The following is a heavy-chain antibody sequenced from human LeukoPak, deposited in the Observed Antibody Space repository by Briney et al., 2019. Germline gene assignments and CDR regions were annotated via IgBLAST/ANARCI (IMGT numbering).Heavy chain of an antibody. Sequence: PSETLSLTCTVSGYPISSGYYWGWIRPPPGKGLEWIGSIYHSGSTYYNPSLKSRVTISVDTSKNQFSLKLSSVTAADTAVYYCARSIHAPFYYYYMDVWGKGTTVTVSS. J-gene: IGHJ6*03. CDR3: ARSIHAPFYYYYMDV. CDR2: IYHSGST. CDR1: GYPISSGYY. V-gene: IGHV4-38-2*02.